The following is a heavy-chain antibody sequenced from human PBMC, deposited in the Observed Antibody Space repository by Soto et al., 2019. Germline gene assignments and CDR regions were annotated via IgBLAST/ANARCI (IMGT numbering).Heavy chain of an antibody. Sequence: PGGSLRLSWSASGFTLSSHVMHWIRQAPGKGLEWVAVIPYDGSHQYYADSVKGRFSISRDNSKNTLYLQMNSLRAEDTAVYYCAKLRVLEWEVQESDYWGQGTLVTVSS. D-gene: IGHD3-3*01. CDR3: AKLRVLEWEVQESDY. CDR2: IPYDGSHQ. CDR1: GFTLSSHV. J-gene: IGHJ4*02. V-gene: IGHV3-30*18.